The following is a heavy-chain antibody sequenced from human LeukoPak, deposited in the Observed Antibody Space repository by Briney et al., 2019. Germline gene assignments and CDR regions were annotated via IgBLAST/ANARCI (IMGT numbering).Heavy chain of an antibody. D-gene: IGHD3-10*01. Sequence: ASVKVSCKASGYTFTSYGISWVRQAPGQGREWMGWISAYNGNTNYAQKLQGRVTMTTDTSTSTAYMELRSLRSDDTAVYYCARLGGSGSYGFYYYYYMDVWGKGTTVTVSS. V-gene: IGHV1-18*01. CDR1: GYTFTSYG. J-gene: IGHJ6*03. CDR3: ARLGGSGSYGFYYYYYMDV. CDR2: ISAYNGNT.